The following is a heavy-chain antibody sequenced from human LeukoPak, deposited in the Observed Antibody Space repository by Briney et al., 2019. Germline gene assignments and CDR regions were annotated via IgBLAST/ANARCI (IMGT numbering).Heavy chain of an antibody. D-gene: IGHD1-26*01. CDR3: ARATGGSYYYYYYMDV. CDR2: TRNKANSYTT. V-gene: IGHV3-72*01. Sequence: GSLRLSCAASGFTFSDHYMDWVRQAPGKGLEWVGRTRNKANSYTTEYAASVKGRFTISRDDSKNSLYLQMNSLRAEDTAVYYCARATGGSYYYYYYMDVWGKGTTVTVSS. CDR1: GFTFSDHY. J-gene: IGHJ6*03.